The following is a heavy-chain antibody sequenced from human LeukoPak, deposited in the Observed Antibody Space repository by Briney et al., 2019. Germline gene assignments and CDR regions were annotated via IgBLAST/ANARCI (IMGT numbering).Heavy chain of an antibody. CDR1: GYSFTSYW. J-gene: IGHJ4*02. V-gene: IGHV5-51*01. Sequence: GESLKISCKGSGYSFTSYWIGWVRQMPGKSLEWMGIIYPGDSDTTYSPSSQGQVTISADKSISTAYLQWSSLKASDTAMYYCARRDFCSSTSCSPIEFDYWGQGTLVTVSS. CDR3: ARRDFCSSTSCSPIEFDY. CDR2: IYPGDSDT. D-gene: IGHD2-2*01.